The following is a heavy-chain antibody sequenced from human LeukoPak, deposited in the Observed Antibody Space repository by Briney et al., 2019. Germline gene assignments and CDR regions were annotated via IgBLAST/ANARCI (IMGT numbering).Heavy chain of an antibody. J-gene: IGHJ5*02. D-gene: IGHD2-21*02. Sequence: SVKVSCKASGGTFSSYAISWVRQAPGQGLEWMGRIIPIFGIANYAQKFQGRVTITADKSTSTAYMELSSLRSEDTAVYYCARDRHCGSDCPNWFDPWGQGTLVTVSS. CDR2: IIPIFGIA. CDR3: ARDRHCGSDCPNWFDP. CDR1: GGTFSSYA. V-gene: IGHV1-69*04.